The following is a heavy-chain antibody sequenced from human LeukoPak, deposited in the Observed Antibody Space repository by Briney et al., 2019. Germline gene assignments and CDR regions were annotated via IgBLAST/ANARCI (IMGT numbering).Heavy chain of an antibody. CDR2: ISSSSSYI. Sequence: PGGSLRLSCADSGFTFSSYSMNWVRQAPGKGLEWVSSISSSSSYIYYADSVKGRFTISRDNAKNSLYLQMNSLRAEDTAVYYCARGSSSWYKGDYYYYMDVWGKGTTVTVFS. D-gene: IGHD6-13*01. CDR1: GFTFSSYS. J-gene: IGHJ6*03. CDR3: ARGSSSWYKGDYYYYMDV. V-gene: IGHV3-21*01.